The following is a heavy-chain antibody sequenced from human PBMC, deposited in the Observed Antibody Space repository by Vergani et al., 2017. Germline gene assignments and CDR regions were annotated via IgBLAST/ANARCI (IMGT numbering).Heavy chain of an antibody. CDR2: ISSSSSYI. CDR3: ARDSDYGDYVGDY. V-gene: IGHV3-21*01. D-gene: IGHD4-17*01. CDR1: GFTVSSYS. Sequence: EVQLVESGGGLIQPGGSLRLSCAASGFTVSSYSMNWVRQAPGKGLEWVSSISSSSSYIYYADSVKGRFTISRDNAKNSLYLQMNSLRAEDTAVYYCARDSDYGDYVGDYWGQGTLVTVSS. J-gene: IGHJ4*02.